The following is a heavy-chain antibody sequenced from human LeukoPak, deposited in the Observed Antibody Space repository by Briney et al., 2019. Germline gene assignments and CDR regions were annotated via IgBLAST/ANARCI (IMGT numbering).Heavy chain of an antibody. V-gene: IGHV3-21*01. CDR1: GFTFSSYS. CDR3: ARDQGYYDSSGPIDY. CDR2: ISSSSSYI. J-gene: IGHJ4*02. Sequence: GGSLRLSCAASGFTFSSYSMNWVRQAPGKGLEWVSSISSSSSYIYYADSVKGRFTISRDNAKNSLYLQMNSLRAEDTAVYYCARDQGYYDSSGPIDYWGRGTLVTVSS. D-gene: IGHD3-22*01.